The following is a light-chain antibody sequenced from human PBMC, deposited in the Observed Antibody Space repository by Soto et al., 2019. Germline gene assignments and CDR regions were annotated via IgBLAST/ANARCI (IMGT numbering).Light chain of an antibody. CDR3: KHADNSPIT. J-gene: IGKJ5*01. CDR1: QGISSW. CDR2: AAS. Sequence: DIQMTQSPSSVSASVGDRVSITCRASQGISSWLAWYQQKPGKAPKLLIYAASTLQSGVPSSFTGRGSDTDFRLIVPSVHPHDLPTYYRKHADNSPITFGQGKRLEIK. V-gene: IGKV1D-12*01.